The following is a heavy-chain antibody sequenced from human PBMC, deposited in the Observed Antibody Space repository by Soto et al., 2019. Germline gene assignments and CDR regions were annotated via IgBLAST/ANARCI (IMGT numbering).Heavy chain of an antibody. J-gene: IGHJ6*02. Sequence: QVQLVQSGAEVKKPGSSVKVSCKASGGTFSSYAISWVRQAPGQGLEWMGELIPTFGSPNYAQRFQGRVTITADEYTTTAFMELSSLRSEDTAVYYCARDERYCTSGVCPYALDVWGQGTTITVSS. CDR2: LIPTFGSP. V-gene: IGHV1-69*01. CDR1: GGTFSSYA. CDR3: ARDERYCTSGVCPYALDV. D-gene: IGHD2-8*01.